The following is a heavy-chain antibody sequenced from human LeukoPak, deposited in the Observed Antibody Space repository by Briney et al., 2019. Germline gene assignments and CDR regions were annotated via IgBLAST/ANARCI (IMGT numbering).Heavy chain of an antibody. Sequence: PGGSLRLSCSASGFSFSAYWMSWVRQAPGKGLEWVANIKQDGSEEHHVDSVKGRFTISRDNAKNSLYLQMNSLRAEDTAVYYCARDTPGEESHWGQGTLVTVSS. CDR3: ARDTPGEESH. J-gene: IGHJ4*02. CDR2: IKQDGSEE. V-gene: IGHV3-7*01. CDR1: GFSFSAYW. D-gene: IGHD2-2*01.